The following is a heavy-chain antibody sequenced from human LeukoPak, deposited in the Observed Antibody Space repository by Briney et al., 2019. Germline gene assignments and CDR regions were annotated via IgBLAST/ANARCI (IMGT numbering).Heavy chain of an antibody. J-gene: IGHJ4*02. Sequence: QPGGSLRLSCAASGFTFSSYAMHWVRQAPGKGLEWVAVISYDGSNKYYADSVKGRFTISRDNSKNTLYLQMNSLRAEDTAVYYCARDTDYYDSSGYYDMLLDYWGQGTLVTVSS. CDR1: GFTFSSYA. D-gene: IGHD3-22*01. CDR3: ARDTDYYDSSGYYDMLLDY. V-gene: IGHV3-30-3*01. CDR2: ISYDGSNK.